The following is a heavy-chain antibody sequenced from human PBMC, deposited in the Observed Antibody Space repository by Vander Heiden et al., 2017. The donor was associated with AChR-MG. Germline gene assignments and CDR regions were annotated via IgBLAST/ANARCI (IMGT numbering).Heavy chain of an antibody. CDR1: GYTFTEYY. V-gene: IGHV1-2*04. Sequence: QVHLVQSGAEVKRPGASVKVSCKASGYTFTEYYIHWVRQAPGQGLEWRGWLNPKSGGTNYAQRVQGWVTMTRETSINTAYMELSRLKADDTAVYFCARGTQVWGQGTLGTVSS. CDR3: ARGTQV. J-gene: IGHJ4*02. CDR2: LNPKSGGT. D-gene: IGHD3-10*01.